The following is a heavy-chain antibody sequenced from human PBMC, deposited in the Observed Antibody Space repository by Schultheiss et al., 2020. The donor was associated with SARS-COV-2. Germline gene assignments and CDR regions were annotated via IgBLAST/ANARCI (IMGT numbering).Heavy chain of an antibody. Sequence: SQTLSLTCTVSGGSISSGDYYWSWIRQPPGKGLEWIGEIYHSGSTNYNPSLKSRVTISVDTSKNQFSLKLSSVTAADTAVYYCARDRFLEGYYYYGMDVWGQGTTVTVSS. CDR2: IYHSGST. D-gene: IGHD3-3*01. J-gene: IGHJ6*02. CDR1: GGSISSGDYY. CDR3: ARDRFLEGYYYYGMDV. V-gene: IGHV4-30-4*01.